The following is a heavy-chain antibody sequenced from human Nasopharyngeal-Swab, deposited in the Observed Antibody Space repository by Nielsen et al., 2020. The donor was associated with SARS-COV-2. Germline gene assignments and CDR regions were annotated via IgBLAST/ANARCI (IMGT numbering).Heavy chain of an antibody. D-gene: IGHD5-12*01. Sequence: ASVKVSCKASGYTFTTYDINWVRQATGQGLEWMGWMNPNSGNTGYAQKFQGRVTMTRNTSISTVYMELSSLRSEDTAVYYCARGLIVATIFHYYYYMDVWGKGTTVTVPS. CDR1: GYTFTTYD. CDR3: ARGLIVATIFHYYYYMDV. J-gene: IGHJ6*03. CDR2: MNPNSGNT. V-gene: IGHV1-8*01.